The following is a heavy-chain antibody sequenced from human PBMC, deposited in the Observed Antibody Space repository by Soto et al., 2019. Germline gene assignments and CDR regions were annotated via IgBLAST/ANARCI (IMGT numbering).Heavy chain of an antibody. D-gene: IGHD1-26*01. V-gene: IGHV4-59*01. J-gene: IGHJ4*02. Sequence: SETLSLTXTVSGGSISSYYWSWIRQPPGKGLEWIGYIYYSGSTNYNPSLKSRVTISVDTSKNQFSLKLSPVTAADTAVYYCATRSSVGGYFDYWGQGTLVTVSS. CDR1: GGSISSYY. CDR3: ATRSSVGGYFDY. CDR2: IYYSGST.